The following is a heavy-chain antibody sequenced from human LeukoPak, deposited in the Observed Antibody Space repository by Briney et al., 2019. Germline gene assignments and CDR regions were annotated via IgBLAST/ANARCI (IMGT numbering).Heavy chain of an antibody. CDR2: ISSSGSYI. J-gene: IGHJ5*02. V-gene: IGHV3-21*01. CDR1: GFTFSSYS. CDR3: AGSAVAEQLFGTWFDP. Sequence: PGGSLRLSCAASGFTFSSYSMNWVRQAPGKGLEWVSSISSSGSYIYYADFVKGRFTISRDNAKNSLYLQMNSLRAEDTAVYYCAGSAVAEQLFGTWFDPWGQGTLVTVSS. D-gene: IGHD6-13*01.